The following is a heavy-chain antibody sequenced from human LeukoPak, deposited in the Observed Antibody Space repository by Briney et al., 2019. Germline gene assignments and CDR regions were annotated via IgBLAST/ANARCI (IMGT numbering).Heavy chain of an antibody. D-gene: IGHD2-21*02. V-gene: IGHV4-31*11. CDR1: GDSVSSGGYY. J-gene: IGHJ3*02. CDR3: ARDVVVTSSPDAFDI. CDR2: ISNSGTT. Sequence: SETLSLTCAVSGDSVSSGGYYWTWLRQHPGKGLEWIGYISNSGTTSYNPSLESRVSISVDTSNNQFSLRLSSVTAADTAVYYCARDVVVTSSPDAFDIWGQGTMVTVSS.